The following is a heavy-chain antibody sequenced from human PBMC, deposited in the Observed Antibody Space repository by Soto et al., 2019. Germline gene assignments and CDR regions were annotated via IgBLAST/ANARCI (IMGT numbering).Heavy chain of an antibody. V-gene: IGHV3-48*02. CDR2: ISSSRSTI. Sequence: PGGSLRLSCAASGFTFSSYSMNWVRQAPGKGLEWVSYISSSRSTIYYADSVKGRFTISRDNAKNSLYLQMNSLRDEDTAVYYCARDQDRAAAAAFVFDYWGQGTLVTVSS. CDR1: GFTFSSYS. D-gene: IGHD6-13*01. CDR3: ARDQDRAAAAAFVFDY. J-gene: IGHJ4*02.